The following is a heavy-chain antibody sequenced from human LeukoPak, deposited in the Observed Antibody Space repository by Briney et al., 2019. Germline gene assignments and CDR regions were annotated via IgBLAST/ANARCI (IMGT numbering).Heavy chain of an antibody. D-gene: IGHD1-1*01. CDR3: ARDLELPYYYYYGMDV. CDR2: ISAYNGNT. J-gene: IGHJ6*02. V-gene: IGHV1-18*01. CDR1: GYTFTSYG. Sequence: GASVKVSCKASGYTFTSYGISWVRQAPGQGLEWMGWISAYNGNTKYTQKLQGRVTMTTDTSTNTAYMELRSLRSDDTAVYYCARDLELPYYYYYGMDVWGQGTTVTVSS.